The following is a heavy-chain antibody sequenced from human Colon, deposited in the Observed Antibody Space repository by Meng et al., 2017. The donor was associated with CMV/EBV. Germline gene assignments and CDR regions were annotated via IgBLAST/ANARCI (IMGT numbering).Heavy chain of an antibody. D-gene: IGHD6-13*01. J-gene: IGHJ1*01. Sequence: LSLTCAASGFTFSTYSPNWVRQAPGKGLEWVSSISHTGDTYYPDSLKGRFTLSRDNAQNSVYLEMNSLTAEDTAVYYCARGWPPDFWGQGTLVTVSS. CDR1: GFTFSTYS. CDR2: ISHTGDT. V-gene: IGHV3-21*06. CDR3: ARGWPPDF.